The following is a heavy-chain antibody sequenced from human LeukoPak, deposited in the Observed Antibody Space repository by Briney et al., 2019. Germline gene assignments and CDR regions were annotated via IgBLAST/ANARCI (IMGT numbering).Heavy chain of an antibody. V-gene: IGHV1-46*01. CDR1: RYTVTRYA. J-gene: IGHJ4*02. Sequence: SVKASCKASRYTVTRYAIHSGAQAPRQEGQGMGVIKPCGGRTSYAPKFQGRVTMTRDTSTTTVYMQLSSLRSQHTAIYYFARAYCSSTSCPTDYWGQGTLVTISS. CDR3: ARAYCSSTSCPTDY. D-gene: IGHD2-2*01. CDR2: IKPCGGRT.